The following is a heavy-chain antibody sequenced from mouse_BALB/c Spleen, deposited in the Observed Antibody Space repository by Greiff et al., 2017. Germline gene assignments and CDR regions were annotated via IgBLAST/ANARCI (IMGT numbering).Heavy chain of an antibody. J-gene: IGHJ1*01. D-gene: IGHD2-4*01. V-gene: IGHV3-2*02. CDR3: ARSWGGGTGDYERNWYFDV. CDR2: ISYSGST. Sequence: EVKLMESGPGLVKPSQSLSLTCTVTGYSITSDYAWNWIRQFPGNKLEWMGYISYSGSTSYNPSLKSRISITRDTSKNQFFLQLNSVTTEDTATYYCARSWGGGTGDYERNWYFDVWGAGTTVTVSS. CDR1: GYSITSDYA.